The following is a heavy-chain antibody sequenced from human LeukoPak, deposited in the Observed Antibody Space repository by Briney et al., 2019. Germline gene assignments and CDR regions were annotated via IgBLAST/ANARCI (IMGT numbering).Heavy chain of an antibody. Sequence: PSETLSPTCTVSGDSISNHYWSWIRQPPGKGLEWNGLEWIGYIHANGDTNYNPSLNRRVTMSLDSSRRHLSLNLSSLTAADTAVYFCAGYDHSNYLAYWGQGILVTVSS. D-gene: IGHD4-11*01. CDR1: GDSISNHY. V-gene: IGHV4-4*08. J-gene: IGHJ4*02. CDR2: IHANGDT. CDR3: AGYDHSNYLAY.